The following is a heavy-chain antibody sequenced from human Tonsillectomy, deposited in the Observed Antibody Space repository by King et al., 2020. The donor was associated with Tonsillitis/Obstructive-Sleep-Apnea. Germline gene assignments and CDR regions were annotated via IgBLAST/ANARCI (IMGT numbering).Heavy chain of an antibody. Sequence: VQLVESGGGVVQPGRSLRLSCAASGFTFSSYAMHWVRQAPGKGLEWVAVISYDGSNKYYADSVKGRFTISRDNSKNTLYLQMNSLRAEDTAVYYCARSKSKEYEFWSGYYTGNYVDYWGQGTLVTVSS. D-gene: IGHD3-3*01. CDR1: GFTFSSYA. CDR2: ISYDGSNK. V-gene: IGHV3-30*04. CDR3: ARSKSKEYEFWSGYYTGNYVDY. J-gene: IGHJ4*02.